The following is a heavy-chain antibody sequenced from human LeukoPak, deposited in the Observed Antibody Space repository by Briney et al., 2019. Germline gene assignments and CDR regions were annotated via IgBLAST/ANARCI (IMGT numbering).Heavy chain of an antibody. D-gene: IGHD1-26*01. V-gene: IGHV3-23*01. CDR1: GFIFSSYG. CDR3: AKEGGATTGFDY. J-gene: IGHJ4*02. Sequence: GSLRLSCAASGFIFSSYGMSWVRQAPGKGLEWVSAISGSDDSTYYADSVKGRFTVSRDNSKDTLYLQMNSLRAEDTAVYYCAKEGGATTGFDYWGQGTLVTVSS. CDR2: ISGSDDST.